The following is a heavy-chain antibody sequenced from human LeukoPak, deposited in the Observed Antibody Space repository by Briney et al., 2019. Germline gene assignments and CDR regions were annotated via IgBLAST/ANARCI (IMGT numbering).Heavy chain of an antibody. J-gene: IGHJ3*01. CDR1: GGSVSSGDSY. CDR3: AREERGRAAVTGIRWYAFDV. Sequence: SDTLSLTCTLSGGSVSSGDSYWRWIRRPPGKGLEWVGYIYYSGSTYYNPSLKSRVTILVDMSENQVSLHLSSVTAADTAVYFCAREERGRAAVTGIRWYAFDVWGQGTRVTVSS. CDR2: IYYSGST. V-gene: IGHV4-30-4*02. D-gene: IGHD2-21*02.